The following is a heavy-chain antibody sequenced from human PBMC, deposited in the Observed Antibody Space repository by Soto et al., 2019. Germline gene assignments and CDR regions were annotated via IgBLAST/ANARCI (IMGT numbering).Heavy chain of an antibody. D-gene: IGHD3-22*01. CDR3: AKDIRYYDSSGYYSSAFDI. V-gene: IGHV3-43D*04. CDR1: GFTFDDYA. Sequence: PGGSLRLPCAASGFTFDDYAMHWVRQAPGKGLEWVSLISWDGGSTYYADSVKGRFTISRDNSKNSLYLQMNSLRAEDTALYYCAKDIRYYDSSGYYSSAFDIWGQGTMVTV. CDR2: ISWDGGST. J-gene: IGHJ3*02.